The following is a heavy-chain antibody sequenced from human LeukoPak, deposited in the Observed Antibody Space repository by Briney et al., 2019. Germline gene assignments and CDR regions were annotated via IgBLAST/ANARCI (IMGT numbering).Heavy chain of an antibody. J-gene: IGHJ4*02. CDR2: ISYEGSNK. CDR3: AKDWPVCGSGSYPDY. D-gene: IGHD3-10*01. Sequence: GGSLRLSCAASGFTFSSYGMHWVRQAPGKGLEWVAAISYEGSNKNYADSVKGRFTIPRDNSKNTLYLQMNSLRAEDTAVYYCAKDWPVCGSGSYPDYWGQGTLVTVSS. CDR1: GFTFSSYG. V-gene: IGHV3-30*18.